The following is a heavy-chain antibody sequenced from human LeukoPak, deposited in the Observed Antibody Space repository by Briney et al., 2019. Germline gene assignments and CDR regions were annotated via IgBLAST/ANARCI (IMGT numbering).Heavy chain of an antibody. CDR1: GFTFSSYA. CDR2: ISGSGGST. CDR3: AKAGRIAVAGPPFDY. J-gene: IGHJ4*02. V-gene: IGHV3-23*01. Sequence: GGSLRLSCAASGFTFSSYAMGWVRQAPGKGLEWVSAISGSGGSTYYADSVKGRFTISRDNSKNTLYLQMNSLRAEDTAVYYCAKAGRIAVAGPPFDYWGQGTLVTVSS. D-gene: IGHD6-19*01.